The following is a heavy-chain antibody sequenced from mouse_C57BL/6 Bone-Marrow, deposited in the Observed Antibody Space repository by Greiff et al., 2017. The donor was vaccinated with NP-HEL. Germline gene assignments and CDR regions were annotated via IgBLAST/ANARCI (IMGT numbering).Heavy chain of an antibody. D-gene: IGHD2-4*01. CDR1: GFTFSDYY. CDR3: ARQAYDYDVEAMDY. V-gene: IGHV5-12*01. Sequence: EVKLVESGGGLVQPGGSLKLSCAASGFTFSDYYMYWVRQTPEKRLEWVAYISNGGGSTYYPDTVKGRFTISRDNAKNTLYLQMSRLKSEDTAMYYCARQAYDYDVEAMDYWGQGTSVTVSS. CDR2: ISNGGGST. J-gene: IGHJ4*01.